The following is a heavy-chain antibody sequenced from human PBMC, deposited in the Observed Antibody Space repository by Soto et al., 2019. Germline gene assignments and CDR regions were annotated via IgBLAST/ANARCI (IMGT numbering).Heavy chain of an antibody. V-gene: IGHV1-18*01. D-gene: IGHD6-13*01. Sequence: GASVKVSCKASGYTFTSYGISWVRQAPGQGLEWMGWISAYNGNTNYAQKLKGRVTMTTDTSTSTAYMELRSLRFDDTAVYYCARVVSSRSYLDVWGKGTTVTVSS. CDR2: ISAYNGNT. CDR1: GYTFTSYG. J-gene: IGHJ6*04. CDR3: ARVVSSRSYLDV.